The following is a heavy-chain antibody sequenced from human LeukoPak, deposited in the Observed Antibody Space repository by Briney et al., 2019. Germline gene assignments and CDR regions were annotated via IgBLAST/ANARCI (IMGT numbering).Heavy chain of an antibody. CDR3: ASSVRLDGSTGY. D-gene: IGHD5/OR15-5a*01. CDR1: GGTFSSYA. V-gene: IGHV1-69*05. Sequence: ASVKVSCKASGGTFSSYAISWVRQAPGQGLEWTGRIIPIFGTANYAQKFQGRVTITTDESTSTAYMELSSLRSEDTAVYYCASSVRLDGSTGYWGQGTLVTVSS. CDR2: IIPIFGTA. J-gene: IGHJ4*02.